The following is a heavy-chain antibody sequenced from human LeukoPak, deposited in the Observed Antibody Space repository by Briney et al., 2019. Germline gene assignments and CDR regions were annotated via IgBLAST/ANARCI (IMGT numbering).Heavy chain of an antibody. CDR2: ISGSGGST. D-gene: IGHD3-10*01. CDR3: AKDLGGYGSGSPDWFDP. Sequence: QPGGSLRLSCAASGLTFSSYAMRWVRQAPGKGLEWVSAISGSGGSTYYADSVKGRFTISRDNSKNTLYLQMNSLRAEDTAVYYCAKDLGGYGSGSPDWFDPWGQGTLVTVSS. J-gene: IGHJ5*02. CDR1: GLTFSSYA. V-gene: IGHV3-23*01.